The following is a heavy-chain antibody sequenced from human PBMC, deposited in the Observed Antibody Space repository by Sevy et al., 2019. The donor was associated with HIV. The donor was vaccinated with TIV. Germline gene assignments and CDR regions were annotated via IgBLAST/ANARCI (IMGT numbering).Heavy chain of an antibody. V-gene: IGHV3-49*03. CDR3: TRDRGRLQGYYFDY. CDR2: IRCKAYGGTT. Sequence: GGSLRLSCTASGFTFGDYDMSWFRQAPGKGLEWVGFIRCKAYGGTTEYAASVKGRFTISRDDSKSIAYLQMNSLKTEDTAVYYCTRDRGRLQGYYFDYWGQGTLVTVSS. CDR1: GFTFGDYD. J-gene: IGHJ4*02. D-gene: IGHD4-4*01.